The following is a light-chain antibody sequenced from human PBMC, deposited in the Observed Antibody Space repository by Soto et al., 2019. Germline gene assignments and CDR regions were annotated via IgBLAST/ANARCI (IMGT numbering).Light chain of an antibody. J-gene: IGLJ3*02. CDR1: SSNIGSNY. CDR2: RND. CDR3: AAWDDSRSGRM. V-gene: IGLV1-47*01. Sequence: QPVLTQPPSASGTPGQRVTISCSGSSSNIGSNYVFWYQHLPGTAPKLLIYRNDQRPSGVPDRFSGSKSGTSASLAISGLRSEDEADYYCAAWDDSRSGRMFGGGTQLTVL.